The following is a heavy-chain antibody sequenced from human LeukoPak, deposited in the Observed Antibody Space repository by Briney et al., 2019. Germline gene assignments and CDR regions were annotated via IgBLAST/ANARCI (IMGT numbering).Heavy chain of an antibody. CDR1: GCAISSSSYY. CDR2: IYYSGST. V-gene: IGHV4-39*01. J-gene: IGHJ5*02. Sequence: PSETLSLTCTVSGCAISSSSYYWGWMRQPPGKGLKWFGSIYYSGSTYYNPSLKSRVTISVDTSKNQFSLKLSSVTAADTAVYYCARLSGWFDPWGQGTLVTVSS. CDR3: ARLSGWFDP.